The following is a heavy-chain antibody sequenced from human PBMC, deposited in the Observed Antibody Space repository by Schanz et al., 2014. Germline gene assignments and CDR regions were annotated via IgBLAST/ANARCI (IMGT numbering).Heavy chain of an antibody. CDR1: GYTFTRSG. J-gene: IGHJ5*02. V-gene: IGHV1-18*01. CDR2: IGGSDGNK. CDR3: ARDSDPYNWNPHNWFDP. Sequence: QVQLVQSGAEVKKPGASVKVSCKASGYTFTRSGISWVRQAPGQGLEWMGWIGGSDGNKNCAQKIQGRVTMTTDTSTSTVYMELRSLTSDDTAVYYCARDSDPYNWNPHNWFDPWGQGTLVTVSS. D-gene: IGHD1-20*01.